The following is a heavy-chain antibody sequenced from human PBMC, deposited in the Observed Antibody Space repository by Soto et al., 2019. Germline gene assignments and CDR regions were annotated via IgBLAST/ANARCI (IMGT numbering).Heavy chain of an antibody. CDR3: AKGDPDHDILTGYHY. V-gene: IGHV3-23*01. J-gene: IGHJ4*02. Sequence: EVQLLESGGGLVQPGGSLRLSCAASGFTFSSYAVTWVRQAPGKGLEWVSGISGSGGSTYYTDSVKGRFTISRDNSKNTLYLQMHSLRAEDTAVYYCAKGDPDHDILTGYHYWGQGTLVTVSS. D-gene: IGHD3-9*01. CDR2: ISGSGGST. CDR1: GFTFSSYA.